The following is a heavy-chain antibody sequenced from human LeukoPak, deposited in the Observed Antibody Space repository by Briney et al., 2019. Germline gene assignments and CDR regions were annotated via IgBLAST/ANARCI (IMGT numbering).Heavy chain of an antibody. CDR1: GGXISTYY. CDR3: ARGFHSNGWHYFDS. CDR2: IYTSGST. D-gene: IGHD6-19*01. Sequence: SETLSLTCTVSGGXISTYYWSWIRQPAGEGLEWIGRIYTSGSTNYNPSLKSRVTMSVDTSTNQFSLKLSSVTAADTAIYHCARGFHSNGWHYFDSWGQGTLVTVSS. V-gene: IGHV4-4*07. J-gene: IGHJ4*02.